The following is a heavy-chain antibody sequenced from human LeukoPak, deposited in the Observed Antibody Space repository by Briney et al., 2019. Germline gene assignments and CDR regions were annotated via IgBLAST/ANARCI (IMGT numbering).Heavy chain of an antibody. Sequence: GGSLRLSCAASGFTFSSFSMNWVRQAPGKGLEWVSYISSSSSTIYYADSVKGRFTISRDNAKSSLYLQMNSLRAEDTAVYYCAKQTQRWLQLQGPLGYWGQGTLVTVSS. CDR1: GFTFSSFS. D-gene: IGHD5-24*01. CDR2: ISSSSSTI. J-gene: IGHJ4*02. CDR3: AKQTQRWLQLQGPLGY. V-gene: IGHV3-48*01.